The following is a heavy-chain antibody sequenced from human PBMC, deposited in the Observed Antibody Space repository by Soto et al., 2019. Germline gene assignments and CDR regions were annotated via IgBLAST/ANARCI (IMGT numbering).Heavy chain of an antibody. J-gene: IGHJ4*02. CDR3: AKVERGYSYGESPLHFDY. CDR1: GFTFSSYA. CDR2: ISGSGGST. D-gene: IGHD5-18*01. V-gene: IGHV3-23*01. Sequence: GGSLRLSCAASGFTFSSYAMSWVRQAPGKGLEWVSAISGSGGSTYYADSVKGRFTISRDNSKNTLYLQMNSLRAEDTAVYYCAKVERGYSYGESPLHFDYGGQGTLVTVSS.